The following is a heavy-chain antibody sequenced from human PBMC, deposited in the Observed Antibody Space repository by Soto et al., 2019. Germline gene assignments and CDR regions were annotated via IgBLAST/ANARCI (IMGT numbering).Heavy chain of an antibody. CDR2: ISSSSSYI. V-gene: IGHV3-21*01. Sequence: PGGSLRLSCVASGFTFSTYTMSWVRQAPGKGLEWVSSISSSSSYIYYADSVKGRFTISRDNAKNSLYLQMNSLRAEDTAVYYCARDRLANDAFDIWGQGTMVTVSS. CDR3: ARDRLANDAFDI. J-gene: IGHJ3*02. CDR1: GFTFSTYT.